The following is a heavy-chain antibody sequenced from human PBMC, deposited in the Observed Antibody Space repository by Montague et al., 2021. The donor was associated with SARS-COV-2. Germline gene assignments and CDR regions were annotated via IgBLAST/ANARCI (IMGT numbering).Heavy chain of an antibody. CDR3: ANADRCSSGSCCSPFDS. V-gene: IGHV4-39*01. D-gene: IGHD2-15*01. CDR1: GDSVKTNLYY. Sequence: SETLSLTCTVSGDSVKTNLYYWGWIRQPPGKGLGWIGNIYYTGTTYHNPSLKSRVTMSVDTSKNQFSLKLTSVTAADTAVYYCANADRCSSGSCCSPFDSWSQGSLVTVSS. J-gene: IGHJ4*02. CDR2: IYYTGTT.